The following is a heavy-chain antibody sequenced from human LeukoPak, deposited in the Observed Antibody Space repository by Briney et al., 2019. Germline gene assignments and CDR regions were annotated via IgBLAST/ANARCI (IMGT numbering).Heavy chain of an antibody. CDR1: GFTFSSYA. J-gene: IGHJ3*02. D-gene: IGHD3-16*01. CDR2: ISYDGSNK. CDR3: AKEEMITFGGVPNPFDI. Sequence: GRSLRLSCAASGFTFSSYAMHWVRQAPGKGLEWVAVISYDGSNKYYADSVKGRFTISRDNSKNTLYLQMNSLRAEDTAVYYCAKEEMITFGGVPNPFDIWGQGTMVTVSS. V-gene: IGHV3-30-3*01.